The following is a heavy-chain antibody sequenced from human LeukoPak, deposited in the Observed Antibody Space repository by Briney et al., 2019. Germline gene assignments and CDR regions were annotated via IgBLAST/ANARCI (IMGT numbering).Heavy chain of an antibody. V-gene: IGHV4-34*01. CDR2: INHSGST. Sequence: SETLSLTCAVYGGSFSGYYWSWIRQPPGKGLEWIGEINHSGSTNYNVSLKSRVTISVDTSKNQFSLKLSSVTAADTAVYYCASRARRGYSYGYWYSDYWGQGTLVTVSS. CDR1: GGSFSGYY. CDR3: ASRARRGYSYGYWYSDY. J-gene: IGHJ4*02. D-gene: IGHD5-18*01.